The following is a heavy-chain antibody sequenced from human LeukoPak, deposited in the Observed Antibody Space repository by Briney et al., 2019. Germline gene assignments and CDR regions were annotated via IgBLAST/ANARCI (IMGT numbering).Heavy chain of an antibody. V-gene: IGHV3-23*01. D-gene: IGHD2-15*01. Sequence: GGSLRLSCEASGFIFRSYAMTWVRQAPRTGLEWLSVISGRGDNIFYADSVKGRFTISRDMSKNTLFLQMNSLRAEDTAIYYCARGRRDSSYSDTDYWGQGVLVTVSS. J-gene: IGHJ4*02. CDR3: ARGRRDSSYSDTDY. CDR1: GFIFRSYA. CDR2: ISGRGDNI.